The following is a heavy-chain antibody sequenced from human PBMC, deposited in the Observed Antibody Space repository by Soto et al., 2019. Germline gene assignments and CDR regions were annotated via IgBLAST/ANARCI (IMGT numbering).Heavy chain of an antibody. CDR2: ISYDGSNK. J-gene: IGHJ2*01. CDR1: GFIFSSYA. Sequence: QVQLVESGGGVVQPGRSLRLSCAASGFIFSSYAMHWVRQAPGKGLEWVAVISYDGSNKYYTDSVKGRFTISRDNSKNPLYLQMNSLRAEDTAVYYCASPLWRDDYNWGYFDLWGRGTLVTVSS. V-gene: IGHV3-30-3*01. D-gene: IGHD4-4*01. CDR3: ASPLWRDDYNWGYFDL.